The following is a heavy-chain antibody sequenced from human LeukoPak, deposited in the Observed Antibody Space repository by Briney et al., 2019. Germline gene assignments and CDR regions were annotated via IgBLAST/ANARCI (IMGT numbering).Heavy chain of an antibody. CDR3: ASLRKDGYNTYYYYYGMDV. Sequence: ASVKVSCKASGCTFTSYGISWVRQAPGQGLEWMGWISVYNGNTNYAQKFQGRVTMTTDTSTSTAYMELRSLRSDDTAVYYCASLRKDGYNTYYYYYGMDVWGQGTTVTVSS. V-gene: IGHV1-18*01. CDR2: ISVYNGNT. J-gene: IGHJ6*02. CDR1: GCTFTSYG. D-gene: IGHD5-24*01.